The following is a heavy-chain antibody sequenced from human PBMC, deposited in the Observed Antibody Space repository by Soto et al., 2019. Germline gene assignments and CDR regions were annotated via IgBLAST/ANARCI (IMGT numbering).Heavy chain of an antibody. J-gene: IGHJ4*02. D-gene: IGHD5-12*01. CDR2: INTANDDT. Sequence: ASVKVSCKASGYTFSSSPLHWVRQAPGQRPEWMGWINTANDDTKYSQKFQDRVTLTRDTSASTAYMEVSSLTPEDAAVYYCARDEGVASGNWGQGTLVTVSS. CDR3: ARDEGVASGN. CDR1: GYTFSSSP. V-gene: IGHV1-3*04.